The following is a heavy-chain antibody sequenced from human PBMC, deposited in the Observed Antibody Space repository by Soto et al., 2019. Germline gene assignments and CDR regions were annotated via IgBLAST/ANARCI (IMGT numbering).Heavy chain of an antibody. D-gene: IGHD3-22*01. J-gene: IGHJ1*01. V-gene: IGHV1-18*01. CDR2: ISAYNGNT. CDR1: GYTFTSYG. Sequence: GASVKVSCKASGYTFTSYGISRVRQAPGQGLEWMGWISAYNGNTNYAQKLQGRVTMTTDTSTSTAYMELRSLRSDDTAVYYCAGGAGCSDGGGYLDGYGEHWGEGTVVTVSS. CDR3: AGGAGCSDGGGYLDGYGEH.